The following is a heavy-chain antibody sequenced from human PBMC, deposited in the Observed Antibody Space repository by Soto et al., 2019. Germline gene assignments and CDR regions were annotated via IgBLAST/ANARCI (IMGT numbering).Heavy chain of an antibody. CDR3: AKTDKFHSHSSGWANRVDS. D-gene: IGHD6-19*01. V-gene: IGHV3-23*01. Sequence: EVQLLESGGDLAQPGGSLRLICAASGFTFSNYAMTWVRQSPGKGLEWVSTITSAGSTFYGDTVKGRFTISRANSNSTLYLQMNSLGAEDTAVYYCAKTDKFHSHSSGWANRVDSWGQGTLVSVSS. CDR2: ITSAGST. CDR1: GFTFSNYA. J-gene: IGHJ4*02.